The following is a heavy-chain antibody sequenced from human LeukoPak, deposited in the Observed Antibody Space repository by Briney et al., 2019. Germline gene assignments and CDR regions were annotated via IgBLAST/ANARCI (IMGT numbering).Heavy chain of an antibody. Sequence: SETLSLTCAVYGGSFSGYYWNWIRQPPGKGLEWIGEINHSGSTSYHPSLKSRVTISVDTSKNQFSLKLSSVTAADTAVYYCARVLAAAGNNWFDPWGQGTLVTVSS. J-gene: IGHJ5*02. V-gene: IGHV4-34*01. CDR2: INHSGST. CDR1: GGSFSGYY. D-gene: IGHD6-13*01. CDR3: ARVLAAAGNNWFDP.